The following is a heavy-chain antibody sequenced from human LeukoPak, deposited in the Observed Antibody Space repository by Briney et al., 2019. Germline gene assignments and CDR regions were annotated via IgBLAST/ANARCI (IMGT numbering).Heavy chain of an antibody. CDR3: ARSHSIAAADQLSHGY. V-gene: IGHV1-2*02. CDR1: GYTFTGYY. J-gene: IGHJ4*02. CDR2: INPNSGGT. D-gene: IGHD6-13*01. Sequence: ASVKVSCKASGYTFTGYYMHWVRQAPGQGLEWMGWINPNSGGTNYAQKFQGRVTMTRDTSISTAYMELSRLRSDDTAVYYCARSHSIAAADQLSHGYWGQGTLVTVSS.